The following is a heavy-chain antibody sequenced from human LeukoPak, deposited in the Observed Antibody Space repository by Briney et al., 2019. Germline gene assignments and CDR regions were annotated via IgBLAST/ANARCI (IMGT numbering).Heavy chain of an antibody. Sequence: KPGESLKISCEGSGYKFTSYWIAWVRQMPGKGLEWMGTIYPGDSDTRYRPSFQGQVTISADKSISTAYLQWSSLKASDSAMYFCARRGLAATASDAFDIWGQGTMVTVSS. V-gene: IGHV5-51*01. CDR3: ARRGLAATASDAFDI. D-gene: IGHD2-15*01. CDR1: GYKFTSYW. J-gene: IGHJ3*02. CDR2: IYPGDSDT.